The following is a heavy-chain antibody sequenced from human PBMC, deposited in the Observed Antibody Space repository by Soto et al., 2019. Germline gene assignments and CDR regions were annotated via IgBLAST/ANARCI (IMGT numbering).Heavy chain of an antibody. Sequence: QVQLQQSGPGLVKPSQTLSLSSTVSGGSISSAAYYWSWIGQHPGQGLEWIGYISHSGSTYYTPSLKSRVIISADTPKNQFALNSTSVTAADTAVYFCAREYTYGSNFFGGWGQGALVTGSS. CDR3: AREYTYGSNFFGG. D-gene: IGHD5-18*01. CDR1: GGSISSAAYY. V-gene: IGHV4-31*03. CDR2: ISHSGST. J-gene: IGHJ4*02.